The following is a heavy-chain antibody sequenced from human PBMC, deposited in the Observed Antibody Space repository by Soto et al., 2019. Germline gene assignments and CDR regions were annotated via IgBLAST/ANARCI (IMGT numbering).Heavy chain of an antibody. CDR3: ARGSGTLEMATSFDY. Sequence: SAEVSFKGSWATFSSYAISWVRQAPGQGLEWMGGIIPIFGTANYAQKFQGRVTITADKSTSTAYMELSSLRSEDTAVYYCARGSGTLEMATSFDYWGQGPLVTVSS. J-gene: IGHJ4*02. CDR1: WATFSSYA. D-gene: IGHD5-12*01. CDR2: IIPIFGTA. V-gene: IGHV1-69*06.